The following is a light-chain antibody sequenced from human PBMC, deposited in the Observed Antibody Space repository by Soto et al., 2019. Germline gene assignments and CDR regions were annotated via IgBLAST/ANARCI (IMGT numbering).Light chain of an antibody. Sequence: IVLTQSPATLSLSPGERATLSCRARQSVSSYLAWYQQKPGQAPRLLIYDASNRATGIPARFSGSGSGTDFTLTISSLEPEDVALYYCQQYYSSPVTFGQGTRLEIK. CDR2: DAS. CDR3: QQYYSSPVT. V-gene: IGKV3-11*01. CDR1: QSVSSY. J-gene: IGKJ5*01.